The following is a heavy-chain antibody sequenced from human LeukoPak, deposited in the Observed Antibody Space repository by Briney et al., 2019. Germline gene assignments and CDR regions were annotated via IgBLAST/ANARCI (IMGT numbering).Heavy chain of an antibody. D-gene: IGHD6-13*01. V-gene: IGHV4-59*01. CDR3: ASSAYRDSSSWYHFDY. CDR2: IYYSGST. Sequence: GSLRLSCTASGFTFGDYAMSWIRQPPGKGLEWIGYIYYSGSTNYNPSLKSRVTISVDTSKNQFSLKLSSVTAADTAVYYCASSAYRDSSSWYHFDYWGQGTLVTVSS. J-gene: IGHJ4*02. CDR1: GFTFGDYA.